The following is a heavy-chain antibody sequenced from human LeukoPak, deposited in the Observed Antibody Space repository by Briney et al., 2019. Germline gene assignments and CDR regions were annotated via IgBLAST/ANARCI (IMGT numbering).Heavy chain of an antibody. CDR2: IHRDGRT. D-gene: IGHD3-9*01. V-gene: IGHV4-4*02. J-gene: IGHJ4*02. CDR1: GVSISSSEW. CDR3: GKTDIYFNPIDY. Sequence: AETLSLTCAVSGVSISSSEWWIWVRQPPGQGLEWIGEIHRDGRTRYNPSLQTRVTMSIDYSKNQISLEVTSVTAADTAIYYCGKTDIYFNPIDYWGPGSLVTVSS.